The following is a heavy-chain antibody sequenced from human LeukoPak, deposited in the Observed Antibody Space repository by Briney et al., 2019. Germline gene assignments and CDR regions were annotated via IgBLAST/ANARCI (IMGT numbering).Heavy chain of an antibody. CDR2: INPNSGDT. CDR1: GYTFTGYY. V-gene: IGHV1-2*02. CDR3: ARIGMGPIY. D-gene: IGHD1-14*01. J-gene: IGHJ4*02. Sequence: GASVKVSCKASGYTFTGYYMHWVRQAPGQGLEWTGWINPNSGDTNYAQKFQGRVTMTRDTSISTVYMELNSLRSDDTAVYYCARIGMGPIYWGQGTLVTVSS.